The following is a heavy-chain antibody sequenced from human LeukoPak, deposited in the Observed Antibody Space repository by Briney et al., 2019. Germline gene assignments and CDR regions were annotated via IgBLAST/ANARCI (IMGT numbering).Heavy chain of an antibody. CDR3: ARDEYPAQPNYLFDY. CDR2: IKGDGSEK. Sequence: GGSLRLSCVASGFTFSNYYMSWIRQVPGKGLEWVAHIKGDGSEKNYVDSVKGRFTFSRDNAKNSLYLQTSDVRVEDTAIYYCARDEYPAQPNYLFDYWGRGSLVTVSS. D-gene: IGHD6-6*01. J-gene: IGHJ4*02. CDR1: GFTFSNYY. V-gene: IGHV3-7*01.